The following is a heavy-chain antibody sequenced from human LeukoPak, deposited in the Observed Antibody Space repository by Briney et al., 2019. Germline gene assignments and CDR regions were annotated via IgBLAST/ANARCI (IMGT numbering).Heavy chain of an antibody. CDR3: ARGDGQGSSGYYPPPAWFDP. CDR2: IYYSGST. D-gene: IGHD3-22*01. Sequence: SETLSLTCTVSGGSISSGDYYWSWIRQPPGKGLEWIGYIYYSGSTYYNPSLKSRVTISVDTSKNQFSLKLSSVPAADTAVYCCARGDGQGSSGYYPPPAWFDPWGQGTLVTVSS. V-gene: IGHV4-30-4*01. J-gene: IGHJ5*02. CDR1: GGSISSGDYY.